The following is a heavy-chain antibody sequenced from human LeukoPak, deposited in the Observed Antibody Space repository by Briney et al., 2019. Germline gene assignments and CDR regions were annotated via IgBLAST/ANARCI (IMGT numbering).Heavy chain of an antibody. V-gene: IGHV4-59*01. CDR1: GGSISSYY. J-gene: IGHJ4*02. CDR3: ARNQYSSSPDFHY. D-gene: IGHD6-6*01. CDR2: IDYSGST. Sequence: SETLSLTCTVSGGSISSYYWTWIRQPPGKGLVWIGYIDYSGSTKYNPSLKSRVTISGDTSKNQFSLRLTSVTAADTAVYCCARNQYSSSPDFHYWGQGTLVTVSS.